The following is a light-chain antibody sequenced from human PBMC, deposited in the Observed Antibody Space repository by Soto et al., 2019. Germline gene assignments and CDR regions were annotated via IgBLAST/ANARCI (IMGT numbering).Light chain of an antibody. J-gene: IGKJ4*01. V-gene: IGKV1-39*01. CDR3: QQSYGTPLT. Sequence: DMEMTQSPSSLSASVGDRVTITCRASQSISNYLNWYQHKPGKVPKLLIYAASSLQSGVTTRFSGRGSETDFTLTINSLQPEDFATYYCQQSYGTPLTFGGGTKIEIK. CDR2: AAS. CDR1: QSISNY.